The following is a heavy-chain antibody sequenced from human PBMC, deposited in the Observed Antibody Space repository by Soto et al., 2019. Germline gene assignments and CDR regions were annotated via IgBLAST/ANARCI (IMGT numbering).Heavy chain of an antibody. V-gene: IGHV1-18*01. J-gene: IGHJ4*02. CDR3: AADCGSFGPSDC. Sequence: ASVKVSCKASGYTFTSYGISWVRQAPGQGLEWMGWISAYNGNTNYAQKLQGRVTMTTDTSTSTAYMELSSLRSEDTAVYYCAADCGSFGPSDCWGQGTLVTVSS. CDR2: ISAYNGNT. CDR1: GYTFTSYG. D-gene: IGHD2-21*01.